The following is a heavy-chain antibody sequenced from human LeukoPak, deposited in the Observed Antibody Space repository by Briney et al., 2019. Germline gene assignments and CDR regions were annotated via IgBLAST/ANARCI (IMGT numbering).Heavy chain of an antibody. Sequence: ASVKVSCKASGYTFTSYDINWMRQATGQGLEWMGWMNPNSGNTGYAQKFQGRVTMTRNTSISTAYMELSSLRSEDTAVYYCARGYGKRFGELLLCYWGQGTLVTVSS. CDR1: GYTFTSYD. J-gene: IGHJ4*02. CDR2: MNPNSGNT. CDR3: ARGYGKRFGELLLCY. V-gene: IGHV1-8*01. D-gene: IGHD3-10*01.